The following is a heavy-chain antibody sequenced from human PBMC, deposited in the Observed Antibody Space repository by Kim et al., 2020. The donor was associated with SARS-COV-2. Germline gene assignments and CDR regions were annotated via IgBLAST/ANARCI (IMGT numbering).Heavy chain of an antibody. CDR1: GYTFNNYA. V-gene: IGHV7-4-1*02. Sequence: ASVKVSCKASGYTFNNYAMNWVRQAPGRGLEWMGWINTKTKNPTYPQDFTGRFVFSLDTSVRTAYLQINSLKSEDTAVYYCARGDPRDYWGQGTLVTVPS. J-gene: IGHJ4*02. CDR3: ARGDPRDY. CDR2: INTKTKNP.